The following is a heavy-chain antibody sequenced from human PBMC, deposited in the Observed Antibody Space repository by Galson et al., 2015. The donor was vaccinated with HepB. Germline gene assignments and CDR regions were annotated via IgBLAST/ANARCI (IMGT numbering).Heavy chain of an antibody. V-gene: IGHV3-7*05. J-gene: IGHJ4*02. CDR2: IMQDGSER. CDR3: ATMSGRYGSWAHYFDY. CDR1: GFTFSNYW. Sequence: SLRLSCAASGFTFSNYWMSWVRQAPGKGPEWVANIMQDGSERYYVDSVQGRFTISRDNAKNSLYLQMKSLRAEDTAVYYCATMSGRYGSWAHYFDYWGRGTLVTVSS. D-gene: IGHD1-26*01.